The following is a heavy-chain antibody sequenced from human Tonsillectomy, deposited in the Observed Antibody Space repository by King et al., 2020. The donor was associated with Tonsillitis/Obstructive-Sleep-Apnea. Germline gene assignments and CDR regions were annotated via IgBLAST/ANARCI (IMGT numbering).Heavy chain of an antibody. CDR1: GFTFSSSS. J-gene: IGHJ3*02. Sequence: VQLVESGGGLVQPGGSLRLSCAASGFTFSSSSMNWVRQAPGKGLEWVSYIRSSSSTIYFADSVKGRFTISRDNAKNSLCLQMNSLGDEDTAVYYCARSSIVSGAFDIWGQGTMVTVSS. V-gene: IGHV3-48*02. CDR3: ARSSIVSGAFDI. D-gene: IGHD2-15*01. CDR2: IRSSSSTI.